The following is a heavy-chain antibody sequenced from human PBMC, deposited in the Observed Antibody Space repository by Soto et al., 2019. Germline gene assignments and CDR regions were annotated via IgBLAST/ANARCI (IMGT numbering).Heavy chain of an antibody. J-gene: IGHJ1*01. Sequence: PSETLSLTCDVSDESVTSPGNYWNWIRQRPDTGLEWIGYISSGGSPFYNPSLKSRVSISLDTSKNAISLTLRSVTAADTAVYYCTLNHCAGGGCYDRDYWGRGTRVTVSS. V-gene: IGHV4-31*11. D-gene: IGHD2-15*01. CDR3: TLNHCAGGGCYDRDY. CDR1: DESVTSPGNY. CDR2: ISSGGSP.